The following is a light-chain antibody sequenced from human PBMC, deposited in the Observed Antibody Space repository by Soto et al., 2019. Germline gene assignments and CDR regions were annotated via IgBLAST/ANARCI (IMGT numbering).Light chain of an antibody. Sequence: QSALTRPPSASATPGQRVTISCSGSNSNIGTNTVNWYQQLPGTAPRLLIYTNNQRPSGVPQRFSGSKTGTSASLAIGGLQSEDGADYYCAAWDDSLGAYVFGTGTKVTVL. CDR1: NSNIGTNT. CDR2: TNN. J-gene: IGLJ1*01. CDR3: AAWDDSLGAYV. V-gene: IGLV1-44*01.